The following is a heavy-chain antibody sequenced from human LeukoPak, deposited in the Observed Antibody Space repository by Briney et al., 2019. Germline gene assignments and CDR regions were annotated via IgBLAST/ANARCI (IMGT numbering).Heavy chain of an antibody. V-gene: IGHV3-48*03. J-gene: IGHJ6*03. Sequence: PGGSLRLSCVASGFTFSRFEVNWVRQAPGKGLEWISHISTGTYIAYTDSVKGRFTISRDNAKNSLFLQMNSLRAEDTAVYYCARVLSGRGSLYDYYYYMDVWGKGTTVTISS. CDR3: ARVLSGRGSLYDYYYYMDV. D-gene: IGHD3-10*01. CDR2: ISTGTYI. CDR1: GFTFSRFE.